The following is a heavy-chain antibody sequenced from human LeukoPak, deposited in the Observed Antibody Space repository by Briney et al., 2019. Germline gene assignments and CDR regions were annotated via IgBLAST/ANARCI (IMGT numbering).Heavy chain of an antibody. CDR2: INQDGHEK. V-gene: IGHV3-7*05. J-gene: IGHJ6*02. CDR3: VRDMDV. CDR1: GFTFSSYW. Sequence: GGSLRLSCVTSGFTFSSYWMTWVRQAPGKGLEWVANINQDGHEKNYVDSVKGRFTISRDNPRNSLYLQMNSLRAEDAAVYFCVRDMDVWAQGTTVSVSS.